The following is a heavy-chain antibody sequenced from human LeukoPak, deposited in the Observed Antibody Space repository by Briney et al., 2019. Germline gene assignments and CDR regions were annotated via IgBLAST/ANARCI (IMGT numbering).Heavy chain of an antibody. CDR3: ARVFGMYDYVWGSYRPYYFDY. J-gene: IGHJ4*02. Sequence: SETLSLTCTVSGGSISSYYWSWIRQPPGKGLEWIGYIYYSGSTNYNPSLKSRVTISVDTSKNQFSLKLSSVTAADTAVYYCARVFGMYDYVWGSYRPYYFDYWGQGILVTVSS. D-gene: IGHD3-16*02. CDR2: IYYSGST. CDR1: GGSISSYY. V-gene: IGHV4-59*01.